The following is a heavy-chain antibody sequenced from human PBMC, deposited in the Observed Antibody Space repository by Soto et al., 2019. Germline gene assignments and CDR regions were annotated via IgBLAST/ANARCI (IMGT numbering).Heavy chain of an antibody. CDR1: GGSFSGYY. J-gene: IGHJ5*02. V-gene: IGHV4-34*01. Sequence: SETLSLTCAVYGGSFSGYYWSWIRQPPGKGLEWIGEINHSGSTNYNPSLKSRVTISVDTSKNQFSLKLSSVTAADTAVYYCARAPGYYGSGSYYNPRYNWFDPWGQGTLVT. CDR3: ARAPGYYGSGSYYNPRYNWFDP. CDR2: INHSGST. D-gene: IGHD3-10*01.